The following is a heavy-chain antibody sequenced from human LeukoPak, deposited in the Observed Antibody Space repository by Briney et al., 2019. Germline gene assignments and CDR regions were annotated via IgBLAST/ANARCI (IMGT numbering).Heavy chain of an antibody. V-gene: IGHV4-4*07. D-gene: IGHD3/OR15-3a*01. Sequence: PSETLSLTCTVSGGSITSPSWSWIRQPAGKGLEWIGRIYTTGITNYNPSLKTRLIMSLDTSKNQFSLKVTSVTAADTAVYYCARGWTAARTITYDYWGQGTLVTVSS. CDR1: GGSITSPS. CDR2: IYTTGIT. CDR3: ARGWTAARTITYDY. J-gene: IGHJ4*02.